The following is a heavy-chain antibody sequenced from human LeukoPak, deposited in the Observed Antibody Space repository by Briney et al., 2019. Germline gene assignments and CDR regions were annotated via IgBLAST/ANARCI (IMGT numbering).Heavy chain of an antibody. Sequence: SQTLSLTCTVSGGSISSGDYYWSWLRQPPGKGLEWIGYIYYSGSTYYNPSLKSRVTISVDTSKNQFSLKLSSVTAADTAVYYCARDRLDEYYYGMDVWGKGTTVTVSS. CDR2: IYYSGST. CDR3: ARDRLDEYYYGMDV. V-gene: IGHV4-30-4*01. J-gene: IGHJ6*04. CDR1: GGSISSGDYY. D-gene: IGHD6-25*01.